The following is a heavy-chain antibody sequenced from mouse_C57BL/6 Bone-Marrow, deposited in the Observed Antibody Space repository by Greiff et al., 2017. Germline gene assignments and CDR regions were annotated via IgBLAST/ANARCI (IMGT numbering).Heavy chain of an antibody. D-gene: IGHD1-1*01. Sequence: QVQLQQPGAELVKPGASVKLSCKASGYTFTSYWMHWVKQRPGQGLEWIGMIHPNSGSTNYNEKFKSKARLTVDKSSSTAYMQLSSLTSEDSAVYYCARSAFITTAVAGGFAYWGQGTLVTVSA. J-gene: IGHJ3*01. V-gene: IGHV1-64*01. CDR3: ARSAFITTAVAGGFAY. CDR2: IHPNSGST. CDR1: GYTFTSYW.